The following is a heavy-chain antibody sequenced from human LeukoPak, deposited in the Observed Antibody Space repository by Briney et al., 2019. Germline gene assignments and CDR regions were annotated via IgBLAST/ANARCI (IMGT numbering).Heavy chain of an antibody. CDR2: LSYDGSDK. CDR1: GFTFRRFG. D-gene: IGHD4-17*01. CDR3: AKSADEFGDYEEVGSLDY. V-gene: IGHV3-30*18. Sequence: GGSLRLSCAASGFTFRRFGMHWVRQAPGKGLEWVAVLSYDGSDKYYGGSVKGRFITSRDNSKNTLYLQMNSLRAEDTAIYFCAKSADEFGDYEEVGSLDYWGQGTLVTVSS. J-gene: IGHJ4*02.